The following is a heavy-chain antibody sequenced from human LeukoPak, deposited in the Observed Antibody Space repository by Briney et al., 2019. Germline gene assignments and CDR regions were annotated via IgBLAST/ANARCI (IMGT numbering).Heavy chain of an antibody. CDR1: GFTFSDNY. CDR3: ARGPLTWFDP. J-gene: IGHJ5*02. CDR2: ISSGGTTI. V-gene: IGHV3-11*01. Sequence: GGSLRLSCAASGFTFSDNYMSWIRQAPGNGLEWVSYISSGGTTIYYADSVKGRFTISRDNAKKSLYLQMNSLTAEDTAVYYCARGPLTWFDPWGQGTLVTVSS.